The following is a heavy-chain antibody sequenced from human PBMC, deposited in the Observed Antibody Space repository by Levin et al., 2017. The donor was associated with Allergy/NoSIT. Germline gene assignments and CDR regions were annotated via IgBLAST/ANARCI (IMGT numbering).Heavy chain of an antibody. CDR1: TFLCSDYT. Sequence: GESLKISCAASTFLCSDYTMNWVRQAPGKGLEWVASISRRSSYIYYADSVKGRFTISRDNAKNSVSLQMNSLRAEDTAIYYCARGLKILTTGSLYHNAMDAWGQGTTVSVSS. CDR2: ISRRSSYI. J-gene: IGHJ6*02. CDR3: ARGLKILTTGSLYHNAMDA. V-gene: IGHV3-21*06. D-gene: IGHD3-9*01.